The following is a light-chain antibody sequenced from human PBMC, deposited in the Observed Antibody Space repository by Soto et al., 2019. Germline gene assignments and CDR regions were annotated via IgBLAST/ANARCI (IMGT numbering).Light chain of an antibody. Sequence: DIQMTQSPSTLSASVGDRVTITCRASQTISTLLAWYQQRPGKAPNLLIYKASSLESGVPSMFSGSGSGTEFTPTISILQPDDFATYFCQQYSTYPWTVGQGTKVEVK. CDR1: QTISTL. CDR2: KAS. J-gene: IGKJ1*01. V-gene: IGKV1-5*03. CDR3: QQYSTYPWT.